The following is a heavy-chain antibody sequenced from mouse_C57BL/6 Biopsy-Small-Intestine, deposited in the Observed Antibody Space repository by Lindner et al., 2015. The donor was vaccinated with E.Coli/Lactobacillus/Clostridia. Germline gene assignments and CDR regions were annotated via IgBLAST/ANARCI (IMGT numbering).Heavy chain of an antibody. D-gene: IGHD1-1*02. CDR3: AKPHYDGSYGAMDY. V-gene: IGHV1-82*01. J-gene: IGHJ4*01. Sequence: VQLQESGPELVKPGASVKISCKASGYAFSNFWMNWVKQRPGKGLEWIGRIYPGDGDTNYNGKFKGKATLTADKSSSTAYMQLSSLTSEDSAVYFCAKPHYDGSYGAMDYWGQGTSVTVSS. CDR2: IYPGDGDT. CDR1: GYAFSNFW.